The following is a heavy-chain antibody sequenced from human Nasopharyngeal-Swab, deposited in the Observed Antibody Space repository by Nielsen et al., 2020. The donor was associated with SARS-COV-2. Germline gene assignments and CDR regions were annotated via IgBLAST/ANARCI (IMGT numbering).Heavy chain of an antibody. CDR2: ISYDGSNK. CDR3: AREGGENLLWFGEIYYYYGMDV. V-gene: IGHV3-30-3*01. D-gene: IGHD3-10*01. CDR1: GFTFSSYA. J-gene: IGHJ6*02. Sequence: GGSLRLSCAASGFTFSSYAMHWVRQAPGKGLEWVAVISYDGSNKYYADSVKGRFTISRDNSKNTLYLQMNSLRAEDTAVYYCAREGGENLLWFGEIYYYYGMDVWGQGTTVTVSS.